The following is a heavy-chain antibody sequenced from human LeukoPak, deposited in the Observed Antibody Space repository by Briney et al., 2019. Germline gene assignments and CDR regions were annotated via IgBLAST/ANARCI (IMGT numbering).Heavy chain of an antibody. Sequence: SETLSLTCTVSGGSISSYYWSWIRQPPGKGLEWSGYIYYSGSTNYNPSLKSRVTISVDTSKNQFSLKLSSVTAADTAVYYCARQGHSSSWYYFDYWGQGTLVTVSS. V-gene: IGHV4-59*08. J-gene: IGHJ4*02. CDR3: ARQGHSSSWYYFDY. D-gene: IGHD6-13*01. CDR2: IYYSGST. CDR1: GGSISSYY.